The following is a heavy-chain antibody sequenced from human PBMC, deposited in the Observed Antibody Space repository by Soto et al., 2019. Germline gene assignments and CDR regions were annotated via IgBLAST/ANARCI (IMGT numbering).Heavy chain of an antibody. CDR1: GLTFSSYG. CDR3: AKSVVPSLSGWSDY. D-gene: IGHD6-19*01. Sequence: PGGSLRLSCAASGLTFSSYGMHWVRQAPGKGLEWVAVISYDGSNKYYADSVKGRFTISRDNSKNTLYLQMNSLRAEDTAVYYCAKSVVPSLSGWSDYWGQGTLVTVSS. V-gene: IGHV3-30*18. J-gene: IGHJ4*02. CDR2: ISYDGSNK.